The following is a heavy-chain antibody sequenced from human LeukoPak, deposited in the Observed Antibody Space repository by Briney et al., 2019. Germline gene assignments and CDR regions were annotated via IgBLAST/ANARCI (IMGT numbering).Heavy chain of an antibody. CDR2: ISSNGSST. CDR1: GFTFSSYA. V-gene: IGHV3-64*01. J-gene: IGHJ4*02. CDR3: ARDLDYDSSGPTPAY. Sequence: GGSLRLPCAASGFTFSSYAMLWVRQAPGKGLEYVSAISSNGSSTYYANSVKGRFTISKDNYKNTLYLQMGSLRAEDMAVYYCARDLDYDSSGPTPAYWGQGTLVTVSS. D-gene: IGHD3-22*01.